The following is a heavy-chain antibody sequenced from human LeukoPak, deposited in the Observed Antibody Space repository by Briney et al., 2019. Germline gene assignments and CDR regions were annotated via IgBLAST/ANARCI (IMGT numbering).Heavy chain of an antibody. Sequence: PSETLSLTCTVSGGSISTYYWSWIRQPAGKGLEWLGRIYVSGSTNYNPSLKSRVTMSLDTSKNPFSLKLSSVTAADTAVYYCARSLGYTYGFADYWGQGTLVTVSS. J-gene: IGHJ4*02. CDR1: GGSISTYY. CDR3: ARSLGYTYGFADY. CDR2: IYVSGST. D-gene: IGHD5-18*01. V-gene: IGHV4-4*07.